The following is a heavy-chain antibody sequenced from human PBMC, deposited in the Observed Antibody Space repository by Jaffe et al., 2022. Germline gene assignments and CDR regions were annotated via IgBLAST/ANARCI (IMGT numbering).Heavy chain of an antibody. J-gene: IGHJ6*03. D-gene: IGHD6-13*01. Sequence: EVQLVESGGGLVQPGGSLRLSCAASGFTFSSYSMNWVRQAPGKGLEWVSYISSSSSTIYYADSVKGRFTISRDNAKNSLYLQMNSLRAEDTAVYYCAREGIAAADAVYYYYYYMDVWGKGTTVTVSS. CDR1: GFTFSSYS. CDR3: AREGIAAADAVYYYYYYMDV. CDR2: ISSSSSTI. V-gene: IGHV3-48*01.